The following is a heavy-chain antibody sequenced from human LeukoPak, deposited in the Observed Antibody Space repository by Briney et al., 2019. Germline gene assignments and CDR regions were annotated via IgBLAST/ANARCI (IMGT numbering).Heavy chain of an antibody. V-gene: IGHV3-30*04. J-gene: IGHJ4*02. Sequence: SLRLSCAASEFTFSSYAMHWVRQAPGKGLEWVAVISYDGSNKYYADSVKGRFTISRDTSKNTLYLQMNSLRAGDTAVYYCARDNSLRFDYWGQGTLVTVSS. D-gene: IGHD4-23*01. CDR2: ISYDGSNK. CDR3: ARDNSLRFDY. CDR1: EFTFSSYA.